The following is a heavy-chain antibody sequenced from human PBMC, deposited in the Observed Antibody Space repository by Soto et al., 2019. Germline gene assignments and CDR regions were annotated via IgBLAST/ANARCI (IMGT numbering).Heavy chain of an antibody. CDR3: ARQPPRQAGD. J-gene: IGHJ4*02. CDR2: INPSGDST. D-gene: IGHD6-13*01. V-gene: IGHV1-46*01. Sequence: ASVKVSCKASGYTFTIYYMHWVRQAPGQGLEWMGIINPSGDSTSYAQKFQGRVTMTRDTSTSTVYMELSSVTAADTAVYYCARQPPRQAGDWGQGTLVTVSS. CDR1: GYTFTIYY.